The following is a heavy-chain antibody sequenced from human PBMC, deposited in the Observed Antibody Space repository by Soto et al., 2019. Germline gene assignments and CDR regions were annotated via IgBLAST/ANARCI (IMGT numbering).Heavy chain of an antibody. CDR3: XXXPPFGY. V-gene: IGHV4-31*01. CDR1: GGSISSGGYY. Sequence: QVQLQESGPGLVKPSQTLSLTCTVSGGSISSGGYYWSWIRQHPGKGLEWIGYIYYSGSTYYNPXXXXXXXXXXXXXXXXXXXXXXXXXXXXXXXXXXXXXPPFGYWGQGTLVTVSS. CDR2: IYYSGST. J-gene: IGHJ4*02.